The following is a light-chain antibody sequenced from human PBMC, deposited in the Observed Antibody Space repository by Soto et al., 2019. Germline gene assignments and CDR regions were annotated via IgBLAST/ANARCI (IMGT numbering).Light chain of an antibody. CDR2: KAS. CDR1: QSISSL. CDR3: QQYHSSSLT. V-gene: IGKV1-5*03. J-gene: IGKJ3*01. Sequence: DIQMTQSPSTLPASVGDRVTITCRASQSISSLLAWYQQKPGKAPKLLIFKASILESGVPSRFSGSGSGTEFTLTISRLQPDDFATYYCQQYHSSSLTFGPGTKVDIK.